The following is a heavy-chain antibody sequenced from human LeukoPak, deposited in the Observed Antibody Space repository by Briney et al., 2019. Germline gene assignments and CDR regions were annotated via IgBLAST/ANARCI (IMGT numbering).Heavy chain of an antibody. CDR3: ARGGSRGVITSRPRWGYYYMDV. J-gene: IGHJ6*03. CDR1: GGSISSYY. V-gene: IGHV4-59*01. CDR2: IYYSGST. Sequence: PSETLSLTCTVSGGSISSYYWSWIRQPPGKGLEWIGYIYYSGSTNYNPSLKSRVTISVDTSKNQFSLKLSSVTAADTAVYYCARGGSRGVITSRPRWGYYYMDVWGKGTTVTVSS. D-gene: IGHD3-10*01.